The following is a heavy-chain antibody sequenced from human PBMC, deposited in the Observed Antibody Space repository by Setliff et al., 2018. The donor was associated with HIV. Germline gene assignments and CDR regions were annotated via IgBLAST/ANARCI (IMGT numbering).Heavy chain of an antibody. Sequence: LSLTCTVSGGSVSSGSYYWSWIRQPPGKGLEWIGYIYYSGSTKHNPSLKSRVTISLDTSTNQFSLKLTSVTAADTAVYYCAREDYYYYSMDVWGQGTTVTVSS. CDR1: GGSVSSGSYY. CDR2: IYYSGST. J-gene: IGHJ6*02. V-gene: IGHV4-61*01. CDR3: AREDYYYYSMDV.